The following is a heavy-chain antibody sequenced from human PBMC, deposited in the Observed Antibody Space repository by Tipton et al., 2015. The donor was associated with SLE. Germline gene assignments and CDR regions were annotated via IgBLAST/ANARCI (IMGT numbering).Heavy chain of an antibody. J-gene: IGHJ4*02. Sequence: SLRLSCAASGFTFSSYEMNWVRQAPGKGLEWVSYISSSGSTIYYADSVKGRFTISRDNAKNSLYLQMNSLRAEDTAVYYCARESYYYDSSGYYDYWGQGILFFVSS. V-gene: IGHV3-48*03. D-gene: IGHD3-22*01. CDR1: GFTFSSYE. CDR2: ISSSGSTI. CDR3: ARESYYYDSSGYYDY.